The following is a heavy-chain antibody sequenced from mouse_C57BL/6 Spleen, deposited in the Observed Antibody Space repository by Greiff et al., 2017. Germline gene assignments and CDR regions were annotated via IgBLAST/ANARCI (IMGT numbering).Heavy chain of an antibody. V-gene: IGHV5-4*01. Sequence: VESGGGLVKPGGSLKLSCAASGFTFSSYAMSWVRQTPEKRLEWVATISDGGSYTYYPDNVKGRFTISRDNAKNNLYLQMSHLKSEDTAMYYCARDRIYYGNYDAMDYWGQGTSVTVSS. CDR2: ISDGGSYT. J-gene: IGHJ4*01. CDR3: ARDRIYYGNYDAMDY. CDR1: GFTFSSYA. D-gene: IGHD2-1*01.